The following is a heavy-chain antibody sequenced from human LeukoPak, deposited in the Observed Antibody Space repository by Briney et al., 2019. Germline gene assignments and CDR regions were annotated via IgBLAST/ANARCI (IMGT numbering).Heavy chain of an antibody. D-gene: IGHD2-8*02. CDR1: GFTFSSYE. V-gene: IGHV3-48*03. J-gene: IGHJ4*02. CDR2: ISSSGSTI. Sequence: SGGSLRLSCAASGFTFSSYEMNWVRQAPRKGLEWVSYISSSGSTIYYADSVKGRFTISRDNAKNSLYLQMNSLRAEDTAVYYCARGGGVRRTFDYWGQGTLVTVSS. CDR3: ARGGGVRRTFDY.